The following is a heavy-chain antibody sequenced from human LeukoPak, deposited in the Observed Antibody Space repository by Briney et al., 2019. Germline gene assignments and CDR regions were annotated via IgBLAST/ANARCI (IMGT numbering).Heavy chain of an antibody. Sequence: GGSLRLSCAASGFTFSTYAMSWVRQAPGKGLEWVAVISGSGISTYYADSVKGRFTISRDNSKNSLYLQLSSLRTEDTAFYYCAKDGGSGATRPIDFWGQGTLVTVSS. V-gene: IGHV3-23*01. D-gene: IGHD1-26*01. CDR3: AKDGGSGATRPIDF. CDR1: GFTFSTYA. J-gene: IGHJ4*02. CDR2: ISGSGIST.